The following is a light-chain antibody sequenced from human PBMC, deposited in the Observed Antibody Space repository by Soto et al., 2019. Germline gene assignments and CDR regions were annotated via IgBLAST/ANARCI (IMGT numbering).Light chain of an antibody. J-gene: IGLJ3*02. V-gene: IGLV1-40*01. CDR1: SSNLGAGYD. CDR2: GNR. CDR3: AAWDDSLNGWV. Sequence: QSVLTQPPSVSGAPGQRVTISCTGNSSNLGAGYDVHWYQQLPGAAPKLVIFGNRNRPSGVPDRFSGSKSGTSASLAISGLQSEDEADYYCAAWDDSLNGWVFGGGTKLTVL.